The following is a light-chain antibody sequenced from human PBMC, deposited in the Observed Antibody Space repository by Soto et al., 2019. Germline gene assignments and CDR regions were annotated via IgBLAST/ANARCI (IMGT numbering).Light chain of an antibody. CDR2: GAS. Sequence: EIVMKHSPATLSVYTCERATLSFRASQSVSGNLAWYQQKPGLAPRLLIYGASTRATGCPARFRGSGSGTEFTLTISSLQSEDFAVYYCQQYDNLRGTFGQVSNV. J-gene: IGKJ1*01. V-gene: IGKV3-15*01. CDR1: QSVSGN. CDR3: QQYDNLRGT.